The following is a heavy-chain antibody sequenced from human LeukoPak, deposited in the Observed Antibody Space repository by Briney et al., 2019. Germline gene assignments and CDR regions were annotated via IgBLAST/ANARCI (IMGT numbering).Heavy chain of an antibody. V-gene: IGHV5-51*01. Sequence: GESLKISCQASGYTFTNHWIGWVRLMPGIGLEWTGIIYPSDSDRRYSPSFQGQVTISTDKSISAAYLEWNSLEASDTAIYYCVRSQDSDYSPFDYWGQGTLVSVSS. CDR2: IYPSDSDR. CDR3: VRSQDSDYSPFDY. D-gene: IGHD4-11*01. CDR1: GYTFTNHW. J-gene: IGHJ4*02.